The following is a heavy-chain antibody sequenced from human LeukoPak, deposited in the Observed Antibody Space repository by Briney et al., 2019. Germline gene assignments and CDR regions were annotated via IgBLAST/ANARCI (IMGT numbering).Heavy chain of an antibody. D-gene: IGHD4-17*01. CDR1: GFTLEDYG. V-gene: IGHV3-9*01. CDR2: VTWSSRSK. Sequence: GGSLRLSCEASGFTLEDYGIHWVRQVPGKGLEWVSGVTWSSRSKKYADSVRGRFSISRDDANNSLFLQMNNLRAEDTAVYYCARDWGSTVTTPDYWGQGTLVTVSS. J-gene: IGHJ4*02. CDR3: ARDWGSTVTTPDY.